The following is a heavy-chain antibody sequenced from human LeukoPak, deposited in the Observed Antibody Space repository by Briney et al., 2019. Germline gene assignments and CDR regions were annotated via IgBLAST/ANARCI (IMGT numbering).Heavy chain of an antibody. V-gene: IGHV3-23*01. D-gene: IGHD3-22*01. CDR2: ISGSGGST. Sequence: GGSLRLSCAASGFTFSSYEMNWVRQAPGKGLEWVSAISGSGGSTYYADSVKGRFTISRDNSKNTLYLQMNSLRAEDTAVYYCAKLERTMIVGGGLDYWGQGTLVTVSS. CDR3: AKLERTMIVGGGLDY. J-gene: IGHJ4*02. CDR1: GFTFSSYE.